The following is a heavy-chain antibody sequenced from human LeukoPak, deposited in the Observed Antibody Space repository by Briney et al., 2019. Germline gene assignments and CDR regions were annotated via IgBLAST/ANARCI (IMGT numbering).Heavy chain of an antibody. CDR1: GFTFSSYA. D-gene: IGHD6-13*01. CDR3: ARVAEAAAFDY. Sequence: PGGSLRLSCAASGFTFSSYAMSWVRQAPGKGLEWVSRISGSGGTTYNADSVKGRFTISRDNAKNSLYLQMNSLRAEDTAVYYCARVAEAAAFDYWGQGTLVTVSS. V-gene: IGHV3-23*01. J-gene: IGHJ4*02. CDR2: ISGSGGTT.